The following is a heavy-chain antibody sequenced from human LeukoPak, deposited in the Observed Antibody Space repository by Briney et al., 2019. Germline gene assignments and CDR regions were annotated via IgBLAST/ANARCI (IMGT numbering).Heavy chain of an antibody. CDR1: GGSFSGYY. CDR2: INHSGST. CDR3: ARVGISDSSGYSI. D-gene: IGHD3-22*01. V-gene: IGHV4-34*01. Sequence: KTPETLSLTCAVYGGSFSGYYWSWIRQPPGKGLEWIGEINHSGSTNYNPSLKSRVTISVDTSKNQFSLKLSSVTAADTAVYYCARVGISDSSGYSIWGQGTLVTVSS. J-gene: IGHJ4*02.